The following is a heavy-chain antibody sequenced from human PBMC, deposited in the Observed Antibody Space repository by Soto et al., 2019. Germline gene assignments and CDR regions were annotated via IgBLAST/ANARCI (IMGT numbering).Heavy chain of an antibody. D-gene: IGHD4-17*01. V-gene: IGHV1-46*01. CDR3: ARVPTVTPYYYYGMDV. Sequence: GASVKVSCKASGYTFTSYYMHWVRQAPGQGLEWMGIINPSGGSTSYAQKFQGRVTMTRDTSTSTVYMELSSLRSEDTAVYYCARVPTVTPYYYYGMDVWGQGTTVTVS. CDR1: GYTFTSYY. J-gene: IGHJ6*02. CDR2: INPSGGST.